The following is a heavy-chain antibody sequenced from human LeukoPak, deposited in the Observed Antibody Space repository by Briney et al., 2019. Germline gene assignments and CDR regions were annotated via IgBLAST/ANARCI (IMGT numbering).Heavy chain of an antibody. J-gene: IGHJ4*02. Sequence: SQTLSLTCAISGDSVSNNIATWNWVRQSPSRGLEWLGRTYYRSRWGNDYAISVKGRITINPDTSRNRFSLQLNSVTPEDTAVYYCARDLGYCTNGVCHTRFDYWGQGTLVAVSS. CDR2: TYYRSRWGN. CDR1: GDSVSNNIAT. CDR3: ARDLGYCTNGVCHTRFDY. V-gene: IGHV6-1*01. D-gene: IGHD2-8*01.